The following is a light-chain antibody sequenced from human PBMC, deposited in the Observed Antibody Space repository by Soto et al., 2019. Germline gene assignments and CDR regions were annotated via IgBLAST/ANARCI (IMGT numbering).Light chain of an antibody. CDR1: QSDSSSY. CDR3: EQYGSSPCT. Sequence: EIVLTQSPGTLSLSPGERATLSCSASQSDSSSYLAWYQQKPGQAPRLLIYGASSRATGIPDRFSGSGSGTDFTLNMSRLEPEDFAVYYCEQYGSSPCTFGQGTKVEIK. J-gene: IGKJ1*01. V-gene: IGKV3-20*01. CDR2: GAS.